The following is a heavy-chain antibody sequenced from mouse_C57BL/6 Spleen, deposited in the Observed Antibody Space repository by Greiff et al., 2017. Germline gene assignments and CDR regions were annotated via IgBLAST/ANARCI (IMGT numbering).Heavy chain of an antibody. V-gene: IGHV5-17*01. CDR1: GFTFSDYG. D-gene: IGHD1-1*01. Sequence: EVQLVESGGGLVKPGGSLKLSCAASGFTFSDYGMHWVRQAPEKGLEWVAYISSGSSTIYYADTVKGRFTISRDNATNTLFLQMTSLRSEDTAMYYCARNNYYGSRGYFDYWGQGTTLTVSS. CDR3: ARNNYYGSRGYFDY. J-gene: IGHJ2*01. CDR2: ISSGSSTI.